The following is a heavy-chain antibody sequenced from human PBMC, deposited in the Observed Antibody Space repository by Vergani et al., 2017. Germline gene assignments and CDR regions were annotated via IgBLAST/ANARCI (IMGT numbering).Heavy chain of an antibody. CDR1: GFTFTDYG. D-gene: IGHD1-7*01. CDR2: TRPHEDGA. CDR3: GKTQGTVVGTWWFDP. J-gene: IGHJ5*02. V-gene: IGHV3-30*02. Sequence: QAQLVESGGGVVQPGSSLRLSCAASGFTFTDYGMHWVRQAPGKGLEWVAFTRPHEDGAFYSASVRGRFTVSRDNSKNTLYLEMNRLNVDDTAIYYCGKTQGTVVGTWWFDPWGQGTPVTVSS.